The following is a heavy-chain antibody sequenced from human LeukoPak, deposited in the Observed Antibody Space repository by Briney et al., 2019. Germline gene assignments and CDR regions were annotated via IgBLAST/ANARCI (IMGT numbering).Heavy chain of an antibody. Sequence: PGGSLRLSCAASGFTFSGYSMNWVRQAPGKGLEWVSSISSSSSYIYYADSVKGRFTISRDNAKNSLYLQMNSLRAEDTAVYYCATPIAAAGPVWYYMDVWGKGTTVTVSS. D-gene: IGHD6-13*01. V-gene: IGHV3-21*01. CDR1: GFTFSGYS. CDR2: ISSSSSYI. CDR3: ATPIAAAGPVWYYMDV. J-gene: IGHJ6*03.